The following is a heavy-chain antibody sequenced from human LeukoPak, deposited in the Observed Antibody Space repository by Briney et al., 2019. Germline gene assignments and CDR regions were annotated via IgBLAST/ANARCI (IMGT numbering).Heavy chain of an antibody. CDR2: ISWDGGST. Sequence: GGSLRLSCAASGFTFDDYTMHWVRQAPGKGLEWVSLISWDGGSTYYVDSVKGRFTISRVNSKNSLYLQMNSLRAEDTAVYYCAKAPPYSSGGGGHYFDYWGQGTLVTVSS. CDR3: AKAPPYSSGGGGHYFDY. D-gene: IGHD6-19*01. V-gene: IGHV3-43*01. J-gene: IGHJ4*02. CDR1: GFTFDDYT.